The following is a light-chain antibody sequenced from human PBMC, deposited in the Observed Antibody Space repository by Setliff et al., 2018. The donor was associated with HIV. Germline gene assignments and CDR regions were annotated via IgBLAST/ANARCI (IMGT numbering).Light chain of an antibody. CDR2: EVT. Sequence: QSALAQSASVSGSPGQSITISCTGNSTNVGKYDFVSWYRQYPGRAPELTIYEVTKRPSGIPERFSGSNSGNTATLTISRVEAGDEADYYCQVWDSSSDHHVFGTGTKVT. CDR3: QVWDSSSDHHV. CDR1: STNVGKYDF. V-gene: IGLV2-14*02. J-gene: IGLJ1*01.